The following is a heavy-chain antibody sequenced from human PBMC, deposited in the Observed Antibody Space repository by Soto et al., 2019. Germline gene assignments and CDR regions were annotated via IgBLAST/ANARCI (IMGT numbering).Heavy chain of an antibody. V-gene: IGHV3-48*01. CDR2: ISGSSSTI. J-gene: IGHJ5*02. CDR3: ARDLGLFDP. CDR1: GFTFSPYN. Sequence: PGGSLRLSCAASGFTFSPYNMNLVRQAPGQGLEWVSYISGSSSTIYYADSVKGRFTISRDNAKDSLYLQMNSLRAEDTAVYYCARDLGLFDPWGQGTLVTVSS.